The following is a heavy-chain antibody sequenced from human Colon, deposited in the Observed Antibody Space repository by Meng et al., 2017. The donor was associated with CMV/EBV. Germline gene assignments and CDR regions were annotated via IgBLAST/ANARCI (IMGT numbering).Heavy chain of an antibody. D-gene: IGHD2-2*01. CDR1: GFTFDDYG. CDR2: NNWNGDNT. V-gene: IGHV3-20*04. Sequence: GGSLRLSCAASGFTFDDYGMMWVRHAPGKGLEWVSGNNWNGDNTGYADSVKGRFTISRDNAKNSLFLQMNSLRAEDSAFYYCARGGCTSTNCHPHHWGQGTLVTVSS. CDR3: ARGGCTSTNCHPHH. J-gene: IGHJ5*02.